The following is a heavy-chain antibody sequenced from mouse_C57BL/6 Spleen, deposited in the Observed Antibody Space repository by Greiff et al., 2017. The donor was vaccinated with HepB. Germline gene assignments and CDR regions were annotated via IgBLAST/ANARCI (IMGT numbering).Heavy chain of an antibody. CDR3: ASPYGSSSWFAY. D-gene: IGHD1-1*01. CDR2: ISSGSSTI. CDR1: GFTFSDYG. J-gene: IGHJ3*01. V-gene: IGHV5-17*01. Sequence: DVKLVESGGGLVKPGGSLKLSCAASGFTFSDYGMHWVRQAPEKGLEWVAYISSGSSTIYYADTVKGRFTISRDNAKNTLFLQMTSLRSEDTAMYYCASPYGSSSWFAYWGQGTLVTVSA.